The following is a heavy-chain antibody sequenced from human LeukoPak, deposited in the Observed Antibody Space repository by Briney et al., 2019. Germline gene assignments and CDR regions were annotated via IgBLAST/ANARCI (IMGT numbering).Heavy chain of an antibody. V-gene: IGHV4-39*07. J-gene: IGHJ3*02. D-gene: IGHD4-17*01. CDR2: IYYSGST. Sequence: PSETLSLTCTVSGGSISSNSYYWGWIRQPPGKGLEWIGSIYYSGSTYYNPSLKSRVTISVDTSKNQFSLKLSSVTAADTAVYYCARGSDYGVSRGAFDIWGQGTMVTVSS. CDR3: ARGSDYGVSRGAFDI. CDR1: GGSISSNSYY.